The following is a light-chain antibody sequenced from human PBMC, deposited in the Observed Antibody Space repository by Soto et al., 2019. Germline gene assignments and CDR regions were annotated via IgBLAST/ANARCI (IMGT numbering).Light chain of an antibody. CDR2: KAS. Sequence: DIQMTQSPSTLSASVGDRVTITCRSSQSIGSWFAWYQQKPGKAPNFLIYKASTLESGVPSRFSGSGSGTEITITISILKPVYFSTASCQHYYNYLTFGNGTKVETK. V-gene: IGKV1-5*03. CDR1: QSIGSW. J-gene: IGKJ1*01. CDR3: QHYYNYLT.